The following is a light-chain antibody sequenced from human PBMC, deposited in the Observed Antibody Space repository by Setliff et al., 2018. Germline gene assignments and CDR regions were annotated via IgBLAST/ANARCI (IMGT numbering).Light chain of an antibody. CDR1: SSDVGRYDH. CDR3: CSYAGGPYV. Sequence: QSALPQPHSVSGSPGQSVTISCTGTSSDVGRYDHVSWYQQHPGKAPKLMIYDVNERPSGVPDRFSGSKSGNTASLTISGLQAEDEADYYCCSYAGGPYVFGTGTKVTVL. V-gene: IGLV2-11*01. J-gene: IGLJ1*01. CDR2: DVN.